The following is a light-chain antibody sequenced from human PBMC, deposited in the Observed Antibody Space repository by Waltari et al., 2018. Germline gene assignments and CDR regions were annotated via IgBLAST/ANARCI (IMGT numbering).Light chain of an antibody. V-gene: IGLV1-40*01. CDR1: SSNIGAGHD. CDR2: GNN. CDR3: QSFDSNVRGGVV. J-gene: IGLJ3*02. Sequence: QSILTQPTSVSGAPGQRVTISCTGSSSNIGAGHDVHWYQAFPGTAPKLLIYGNNKRPSGVPDRFSGSKPGSSASLAINGLQAEDEADYYCQSFDSNVRGGVVFGGGTKVTVL.